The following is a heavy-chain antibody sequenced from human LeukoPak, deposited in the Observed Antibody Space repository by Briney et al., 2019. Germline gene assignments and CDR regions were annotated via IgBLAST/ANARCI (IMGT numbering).Heavy chain of an antibody. CDR3: ARDSSGWPAFDY. J-gene: IGHJ4*02. CDR2: INAGNGNT. CDR1: GYTFTSYA. V-gene: IGHV1-3*01. Sequence: ASVKVSCKAFGYTFTSYAMHWVRQAPGQRLEWMGWINAGNGNTKYSQKFQGRVTITRDTSASTAYMELSSLRSEDTAVYYCARDSSGWPAFDYWGQGTLVTVSS. D-gene: IGHD6-19*01.